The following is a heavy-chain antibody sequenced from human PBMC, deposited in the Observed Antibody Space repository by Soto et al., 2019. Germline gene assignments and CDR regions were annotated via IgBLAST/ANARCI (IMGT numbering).Heavy chain of an antibody. CDR2: ISGSGCST. CDR1: GFTFSSYA. D-gene: IGHD3-9*01. J-gene: IGHJ4*02. CDR3: AKGPGYDILTGYHDY. Sequence: GGSLRLSCAASGFTFSSYAMSWVRQAPGKGLEWVSAISGSGCSTYYADSEKGRFTNSREKSKNTLYLQMNSLRAEDTAVYYCAKGPGYDILTGYHDYWGQGTLVTVSS. V-gene: IGHV3-23*01.